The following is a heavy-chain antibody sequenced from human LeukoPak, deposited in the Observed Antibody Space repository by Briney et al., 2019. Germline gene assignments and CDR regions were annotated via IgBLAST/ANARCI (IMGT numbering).Heavy chain of an antibody. D-gene: IGHD4-23*01. Sequence: ASVKVSCKASGYTFTSYYMHWVRQAPGQGLEGRGIINPSGGSTSYAQKFQGRVTMTRDTSTSTVYMELSSLRSEDTAVYYCARAIGYGGNSNAFDIWGQGTMVTVSS. J-gene: IGHJ3*02. V-gene: IGHV1-46*01. CDR2: INPSGGST. CDR3: ARAIGYGGNSNAFDI. CDR1: GYTFTSYY.